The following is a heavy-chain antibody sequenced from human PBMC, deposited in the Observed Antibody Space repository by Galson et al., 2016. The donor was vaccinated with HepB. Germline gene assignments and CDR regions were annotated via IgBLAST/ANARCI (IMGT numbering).Heavy chain of an antibody. CDR3: AREQGVGYAMDV. V-gene: IGHV3-21*04. J-gene: IGHJ6*02. CDR1: GFTFSRYT. D-gene: IGHD1-26*01. CDR2: ISTSSTYI. Sequence: SLRLSCAASGFTFSRYTMNWVRRAPGKGLEWVSSISTSSTYIYYADSMKGRFTISRDNAKKSLYLQMRSLRSDDTAMYYCAREQGVGYAMDVWGQGPTTPSP.